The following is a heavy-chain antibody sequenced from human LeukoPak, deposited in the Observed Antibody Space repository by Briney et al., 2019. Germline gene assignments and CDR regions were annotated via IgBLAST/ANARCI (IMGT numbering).Heavy chain of an antibody. V-gene: IGHV4-34*01. CDR1: GGSFSGYY. CDR2: INHSGIT. J-gene: IGHJ5*02. CDR3: ARGRRSNWFDP. D-gene: IGHD1-14*01. Sequence: PSVTLSLTCAVYGGSFSGYYWSWIRQPPGKGLDWIVEINHSGITNYNPSLKSRVTISVDTSKNQFSLKLSSVTAADTAVYYCARGRRSNWFDPWGQGTLVTVSS.